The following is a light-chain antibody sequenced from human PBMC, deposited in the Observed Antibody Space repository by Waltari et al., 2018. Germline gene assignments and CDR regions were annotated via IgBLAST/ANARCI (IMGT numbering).Light chain of an antibody. Sequence: DIQMTQSPSTLSASVVDRVTITCRASQSISSWLAWYQQKPGKAPNLLIYKASSLESGVPSRFSGSGSGTEFTLTISSLQPDDFATYYCQQYNGYPRTFGQGTKVEIK. CDR1: QSISSW. V-gene: IGKV1-5*03. CDR2: KAS. CDR3: QQYNGYPRT. J-gene: IGKJ1*01.